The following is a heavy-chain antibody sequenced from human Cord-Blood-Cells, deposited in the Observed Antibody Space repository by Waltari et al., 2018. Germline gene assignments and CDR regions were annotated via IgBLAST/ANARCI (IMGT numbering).Heavy chain of an antibody. J-gene: IGHJ4*02. CDR1: GYSIRSGDY. D-gene: IGHD3-10*01. Sequence: QVQLQESGPGLVKPSETLSLTCAVSGYSIRSGDYWGWIRQPPGKGLEWIGSINHSGSPAKQPPLKCRITISRDPSKNQFSLRRSSVTAADPAVYYCAREWFGELYYFYSWGQGTLVTVSS. V-gene: IGHV4-38-2*02. CDR2: INHSGSP. CDR3: AREWFGELYYFYS.